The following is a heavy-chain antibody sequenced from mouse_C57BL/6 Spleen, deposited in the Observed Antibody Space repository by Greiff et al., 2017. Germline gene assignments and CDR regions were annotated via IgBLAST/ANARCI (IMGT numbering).Heavy chain of an antibody. D-gene: IGHD3-1*01. CDR1: GFSLTSYG. CDR3: ARHRGLEVNAMDY. Sequence: VKLMESGPGLVAPSQSLSITCTVSGFSLTSYGVHWVRQPPGKGLEWLVVIWSDGSTTYNSALKSRLSISKDNSKSQVFLKMNSLQTDDTAMYYGARHRGLEVNAMDYWGQGTSVTVSS. J-gene: IGHJ4*01. V-gene: IGHV2-6-1*01. CDR2: IWSDGST.